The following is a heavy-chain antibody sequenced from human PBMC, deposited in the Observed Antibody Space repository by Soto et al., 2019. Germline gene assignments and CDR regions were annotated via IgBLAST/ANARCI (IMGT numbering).Heavy chain of an antibody. Sequence: SETLSLTCTVSGGSISSYYWRWIRQPPGKGLEWIGYIYYSGSTNYNPSLKSRVTISVDTSKNQFSLKLSSVTAADTAVYYCARSSSSGYSFALWGQGTLVTVSS. V-gene: IGHV4-59*01. D-gene: IGHD3-22*01. CDR3: ARSSSSGYSFAL. J-gene: IGHJ4*02. CDR2: IYYSGST. CDR1: GGSISSYY.